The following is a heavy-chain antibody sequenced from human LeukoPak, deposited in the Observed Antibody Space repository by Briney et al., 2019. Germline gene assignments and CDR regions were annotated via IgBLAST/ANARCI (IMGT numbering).Heavy chain of an antibody. CDR3: ASARWGYCSSTSCYSWNWFDP. D-gene: IGHD2-2*01. J-gene: IGHJ5*02. V-gene: IGHV1-69*06. CDR1: GGTFSSYA. Sequence: SVKVSCKASGGTFSSYAISWVRQAPGQGLEWMGGTIPIFGTANYAQKFQGRVTITADKSTSTAYMELSSLRSEDTAVYYCASARWGYCSSTSCYSWNWFDPWGQGTLVTVSS. CDR2: TIPIFGTA.